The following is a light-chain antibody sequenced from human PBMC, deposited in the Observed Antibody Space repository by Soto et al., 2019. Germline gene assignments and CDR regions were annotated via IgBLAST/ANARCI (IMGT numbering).Light chain of an antibody. Sequence: QSALTQPASVSGSPGHSLTISCTGTSSDVGSYNLVSWYQQQPGKAPKVMIYEVSKRPSGVSNRFSGSKAGNTASLTISGLQAEDEGEYYCCSYTETDTWVFGGGTKLTVL. V-gene: IGLV2-23*02. CDR3: CSYTETDTWV. J-gene: IGLJ3*02. CDR1: SSDVGSYNL. CDR2: EVS.